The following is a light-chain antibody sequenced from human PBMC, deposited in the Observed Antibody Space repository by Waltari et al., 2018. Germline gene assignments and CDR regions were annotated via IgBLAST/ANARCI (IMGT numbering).Light chain of an antibody. CDR2: GAS. Sequence: IVLTQSPGTLSWSPGAIATLPCSARENVSRALAWYQQKPSQAPRLLIYGASTRAPGIPDRFSGRGSGTDFSLSISGLEPEDFAVYYCQHYVRLPATFGQGTKVEMK. CDR3: QHYVRLPAT. V-gene: IGKV3-20*01. J-gene: IGKJ1*01. CDR1: ENVSRA.